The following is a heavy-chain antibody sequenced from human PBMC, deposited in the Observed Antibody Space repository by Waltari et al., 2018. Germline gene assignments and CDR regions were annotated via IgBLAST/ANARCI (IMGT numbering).Heavy chain of an antibody. V-gene: IGHV1-46*01. D-gene: IGHD6-19*01. CDR3: ARGSFEVAGTPDY. Sequence: QVQLVQSGAEVKKPGASVTVSCKASGYSFTRHYIHWVRQAPRQGLEWMGVINPSGGLATYAQMFLGRVTMTRDTSTSTVSPDLRSLRSDDTAIYFCARGSFEVAGTPDYWGQGTLVTVSS. J-gene: IGHJ4*02. CDR1: GYSFTRHY. CDR2: INPSGGLA.